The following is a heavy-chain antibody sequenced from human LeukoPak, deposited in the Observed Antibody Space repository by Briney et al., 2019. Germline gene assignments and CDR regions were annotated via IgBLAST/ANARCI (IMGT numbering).Heavy chain of an antibody. CDR3: AKDRGGRWLQYYFDY. Sequence: GGSLRLSCAASGFTFSSYGMHWVRQAPGKGLEWVAVISYDGSNKYYADSVKGRVTISRDNSKNTLYLQMNSLRAEDTAVYYCAKDRGGRWLQYYFDYWGQGTLVTVSS. V-gene: IGHV3-30*18. J-gene: IGHJ4*02. CDR1: GFTFSSYG. D-gene: IGHD5-24*01. CDR2: ISYDGSNK.